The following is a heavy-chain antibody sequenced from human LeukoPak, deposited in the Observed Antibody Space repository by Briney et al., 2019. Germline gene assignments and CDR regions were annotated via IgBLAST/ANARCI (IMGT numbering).Heavy chain of an antibody. CDR3: ARLEEDLTLGVAGYWFVP. CDR1: GYMFIDYW. CDR2: IFPGDSET. D-gene: IGHD3-16*01. Sequence: GESLKISCKGSGYMFIDYWIAWVRQMPGKGLEWMGIIFPGDSETRYSPSFQGQVTISVDKSISTAYLQWSSLRASDTAMYYCARLEEDLTLGVAGYWFVPWGQGTLVTVS. V-gene: IGHV5-51*01. J-gene: IGHJ5*02.